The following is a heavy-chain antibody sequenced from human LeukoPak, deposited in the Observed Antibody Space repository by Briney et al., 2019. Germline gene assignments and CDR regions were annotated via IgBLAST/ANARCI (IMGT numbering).Heavy chain of an antibody. V-gene: IGHV3-48*02. CDR1: GFTFSSYA. CDR2: ISSSGSTK. J-gene: IGHJ4*02. Sequence: GGSLRLSCAASGFTFSSYAMSWVRQAPGKGLEWVSYISSSGSTKYYADSVKGRFTISRDNVKNSLFLQMNSLSDEDTAVYYCARDFLTGYFDYWGQGTLVTVSS. D-gene: IGHD3-9*01. CDR3: ARDFLTGYFDY.